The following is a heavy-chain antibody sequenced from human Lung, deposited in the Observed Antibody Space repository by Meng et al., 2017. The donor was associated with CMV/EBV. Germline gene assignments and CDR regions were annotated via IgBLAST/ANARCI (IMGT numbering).Heavy chain of an antibody. J-gene: IGHJ5*02. V-gene: IGHV4-31*03. D-gene: IGHD3-10*01. CDR3: ARASYGSGSPLGESWFDP. Sequence: GQAQEAGPELVNPPPTLPLPCTVSVCSTSGGGYYWSWIRQHPGKGLEWIGYIHSSGSTYYNPSLRSRLTISVDTSKNQFSLKLSSVTAADTAVYYCARASYGSGSPLGESWFDPWGQGTLVTVSS. CDR2: IHSSGST. CDR1: VCSTSGGGYY.